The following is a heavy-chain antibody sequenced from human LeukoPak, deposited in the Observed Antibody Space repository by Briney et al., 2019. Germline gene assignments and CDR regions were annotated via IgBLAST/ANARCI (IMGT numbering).Heavy chain of an antibody. Sequence: GSLRLSCAASGFTFSSYWMSWVRQPPGKGLEWIGSIYYSGSTYYNPSLKSRVTISVDTSKNQFSLKLSSVTAADTAVYYCARMVGWGARRYYYYYMDVWGKGTTVTISS. V-gene: IGHV4-39*07. J-gene: IGHJ6*03. CDR3: ARMVGWGARRYYYYYMDV. CDR1: GFTFSSYW. D-gene: IGHD1-26*01. CDR2: IYYSGST.